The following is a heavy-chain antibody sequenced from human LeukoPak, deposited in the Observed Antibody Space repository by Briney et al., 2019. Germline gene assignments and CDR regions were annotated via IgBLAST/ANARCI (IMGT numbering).Heavy chain of an antibody. D-gene: IGHD1-26*01. V-gene: IGHV3-11*01. CDR2: ISGSGSDM. CDR3: AMPTREPQY. J-gene: IGHJ4*02. Sequence: GGSLRLSCVASGVTFSDYYMTWVRQAPGKALEWISYISGSGSDMTYADSVKGRFTISRDNAKNSLYLQMNGLRAEDTAVYYCAMPTREPQYWGPGTLVTVSS. CDR1: GVTFSDYY.